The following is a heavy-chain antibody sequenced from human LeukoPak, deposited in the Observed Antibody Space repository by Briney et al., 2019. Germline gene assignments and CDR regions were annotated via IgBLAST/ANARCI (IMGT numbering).Heavy chain of an antibody. CDR2: ISWSSGII. V-gene: IGHV3-9*01. CDR3: AKDTGSPADAITMEDNAFDI. D-gene: IGHD3-3*01. CDR1: GFIFDDHG. Sequence: GGSLRLSCAASGFIFDDHGTHWVRQAPGKGLEWVSGISWSSGIIGYADSVKGRFTISRDNAKNSLDLQMESLRAEDTAVYYCAKDTGSPADAITMEDNAFDIWGQGTMVTVSS. J-gene: IGHJ3*02.